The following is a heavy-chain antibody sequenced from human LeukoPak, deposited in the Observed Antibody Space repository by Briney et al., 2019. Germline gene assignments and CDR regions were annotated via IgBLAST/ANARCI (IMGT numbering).Heavy chain of an antibody. CDR2: IIPIFGTA. Sequence: GASVKVSCKASGGTFSSYAISWVRQAPGQGLEWMGGIIPIFGTANYAQKFQGRVTITTDESTSTAYMELSSLRSEDTAVYYCARFSYDSSGYYQTFDYWGQGTLVTVSS. CDR3: ARFSYDSSGYYQTFDY. J-gene: IGHJ4*02. CDR1: GGTFSSYA. V-gene: IGHV1-69*05. D-gene: IGHD3-22*01.